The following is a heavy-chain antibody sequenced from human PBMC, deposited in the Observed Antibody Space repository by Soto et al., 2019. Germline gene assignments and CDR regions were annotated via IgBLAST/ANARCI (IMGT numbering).Heavy chain of an antibody. CDR1: GGSISSSSYY. CDR2: IYYSGST. CDR3: ARHIVGCGGDCPPEG. D-gene: IGHD2-21*02. J-gene: IGHJ4*02. V-gene: IGHV4-39*01. Sequence: QLQLQESGPGLVKPSETLSLTCTVSGGSISSSSYYWGWIRQPPGKGLEWIGSIYYSGSTSSNPSLKSRVTISVDTSKNQCSLKLSSVTAADTAVYYCARHIVGCGGDCPPEGWGQGTLVTVSS.